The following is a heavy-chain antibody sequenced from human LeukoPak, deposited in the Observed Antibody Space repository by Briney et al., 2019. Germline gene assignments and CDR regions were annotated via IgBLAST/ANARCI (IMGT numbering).Heavy chain of an antibody. V-gene: IGHV3-15*01. CDR1: GFAFSDAC. J-gene: IGHJ1*01. Sequence: GGSLRLSCAASGFAFSDACMSWVRQAPGKGLEWVGRIKSKTDDETTDYAAPVKGRFTISRDDSKNTLYLQMNSLKTEDTAVYYCTTAMVVTAILYFQHWGQGTLVTVSS. CDR2: IKSKTDDETT. D-gene: IGHD2-21*02. CDR3: TTAMVVTAILYFQH.